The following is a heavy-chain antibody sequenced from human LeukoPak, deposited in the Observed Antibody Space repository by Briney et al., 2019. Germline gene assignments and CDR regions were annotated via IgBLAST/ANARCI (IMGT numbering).Heavy chain of an antibody. CDR1: GYTFTSYG. J-gene: IGHJ6*02. CDR2: ISAYNGNT. V-gene: IGHV1-18*01. CDR3: ARVGCHSPQYYDFWNGYYRESNYYYYGMDV. Sequence: ASVKVSCKASGYTFTSYGISWVRQAPGQGLEWMGWISAYNGNTNYAQKLQGRVTMTTDTSTSTAYMELRSLRSDDTAVYYCARVGCHSPQYYDFWNGYYRESNYYYYGMDVWGQGTTVTVSS. D-gene: IGHD3-3*01.